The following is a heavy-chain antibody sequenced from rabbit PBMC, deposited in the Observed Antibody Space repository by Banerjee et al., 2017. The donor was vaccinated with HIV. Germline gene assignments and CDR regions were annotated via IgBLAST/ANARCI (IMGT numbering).Heavy chain of an antibody. CDR1: GFSFSSGYY. CDR2: INTSSGNT. CDR3: AKDGGSDYDWAMDL. Sequence: QEQLEESGGGLVQPEGSLTLTCTASGFSFSSGYYMCWVRQAPGKGLEWIACINTSSGNTVYASWAKGRFTITRSTSLNTVTLKMTSLTAADTATYFCAKDGGSDYDWAMDLWGQGTLVTVS. J-gene: IGHJ6*01. D-gene: IGHD8-1*01. V-gene: IGHV1S43*01.